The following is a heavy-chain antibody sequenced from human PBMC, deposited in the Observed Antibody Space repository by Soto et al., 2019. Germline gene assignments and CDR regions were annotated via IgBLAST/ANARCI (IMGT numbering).Heavy chain of an antibody. CDR1: GFTFSSYA. CDR3: ANIGDYYGSGSYKANAFDI. D-gene: IGHD3-10*01. V-gene: IGHV3-23*01. J-gene: IGHJ3*02. Sequence: EVQLLESGGGLVQPGGSLRLSCAASGFTFSSYAMSWVRQAPGKGLEWVSAISGSGGSTYYADSVKGRFTISRDNSKNTLYLQMNSLRAEGTGVDYCANIGDYYGSGSYKANAFDIWGQGTMVTVSS. CDR2: ISGSGGST.